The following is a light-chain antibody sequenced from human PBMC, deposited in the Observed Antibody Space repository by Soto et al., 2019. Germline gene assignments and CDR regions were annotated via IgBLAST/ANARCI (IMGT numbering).Light chain of an antibody. CDR1: QTISNY. CDR2: AAS. V-gene: IGKV3-11*01. Sequence: EIEMTQSPASLSASAGERATITCRTSQTISNYLTWYQQKPGQAPKLLIYAASSMQTGIPARFSGSGSGTDFTLTISSLEPEDFAAYYCQQRSNSPLTFGGGTNVDIK. CDR3: QQRSNSPLT. J-gene: IGKJ4*01.